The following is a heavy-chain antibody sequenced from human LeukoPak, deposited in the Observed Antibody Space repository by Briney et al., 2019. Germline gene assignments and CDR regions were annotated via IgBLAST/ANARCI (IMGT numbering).Heavy chain of an antibody. Sequence: ASVKVSCKASGYTFTSYYIHWVRQATGQGLEWMGWMNPNSGNTVYAQKFQGRVTMTRNTSISTAYMEWSSLISEDTAVYYFARESHYCGRGTLVTVS. V-gene: IGHV1-8*01. J-gene: IGHJ4*02. CDR2: MNPNSGNT. CDR1: GYTFTSYY. CDR3: ARESHY.